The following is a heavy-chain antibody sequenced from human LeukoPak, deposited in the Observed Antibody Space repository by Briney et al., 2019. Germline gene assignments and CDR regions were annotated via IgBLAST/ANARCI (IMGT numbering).Heavy chain of an antibody. Sequence: GGSLRLSCAASSFSFSSYAMSWVRQAPGKGLEWVSTIDNSGGTTYYADSVKGRFTISRDNSKNTLYLQMNSLRAEDTALYYCAKEMAAGGADAFDIWGQGTMVTVSS. J-gene: IGHJ3*02. D-gene: IGHD6-13*01. V-gene: IGHV3-23*01. CDR2: IDNSGGTT. CDR1: SFSFSSYA. CDR3: AKEMAAGGADAFDI.